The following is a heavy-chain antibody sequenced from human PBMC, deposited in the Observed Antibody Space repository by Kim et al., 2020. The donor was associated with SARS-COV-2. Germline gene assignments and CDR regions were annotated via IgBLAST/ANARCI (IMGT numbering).Heavy chain of an antibody. CDR1: GDSISSNSDY. Sequence: SETLSLICTVSGDSISSNSDYWGWIRQPPGKGLEWIGSIYYSGSAYYNPSLKSRVTISVDTSKNRISLKLNSVTAADTAVYYCARGRGGETYCCRGFGYWGQGTSVTVSS. D-gene: IGHD3-16*01. J-gene: IGHJ4*02. CDR2: IYYSGSA. V-gene: IGHV4-39*07. CDR3: ARGRGGETYCCRGFGY.